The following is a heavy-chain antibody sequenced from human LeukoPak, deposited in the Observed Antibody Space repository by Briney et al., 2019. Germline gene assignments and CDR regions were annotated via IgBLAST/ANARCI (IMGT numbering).Heavy chain of an antibody. V-gene: IGHV4-4*02. Sequence: SETLSLTCAVSGGSISSSDLWSWVRPPPGKGLEWIGEIYHSGSTNYNPSLKSRVTISVDKSKNQFSLNLSSVTAADTAVYYCARDRRYYDSSAYIRGFDYWGQGTLVTVSS. CDR2: IYHSGST. J-gene: IGHJ4*02. CDR3: ARDRRYYDSSAYIRGFDY. CDR1: GGSISSSDL. D-gene: IGHD3-22*01.